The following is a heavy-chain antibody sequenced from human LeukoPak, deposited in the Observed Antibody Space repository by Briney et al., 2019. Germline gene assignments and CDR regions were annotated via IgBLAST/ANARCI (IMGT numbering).Heavy chain of an antibody. CDR1: GYTFTSYG. J-gene: IGHJ6*03. V-gene: IGHV1-18*01. CDR2: ISAYNGNT. CDR3: ARGRFGLIYMDV. D-gene: IGHD3-16*01. Sequence: ASVKVSCKASGYTFTSYGIRWVRQAPGQGLEWMGWISAYNGNTNYAQKLQGRVTMTTDTSTSTAYMELSSLTSEDTAVYYCARGRFGLIYMDVWGKGTTVTVSS.